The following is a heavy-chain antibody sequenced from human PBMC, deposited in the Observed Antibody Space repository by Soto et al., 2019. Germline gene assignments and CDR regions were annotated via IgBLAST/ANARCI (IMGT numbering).Heavy chain of an antibody. CDR3: ARVVAAVGTWNWFDP. D-gene: IGHD2-15*01. Sequence: GSVKVSCKASGYTFTSYGISWLRQAPGQGLEWMGWISAYNGNTNYAQKLQGRVTMTTDTSTSTAYMELRSLRSDDTAVYYCARVVAAVGTWNWFDPWGQGTLVTVSS. J-gene: IGHJ5*02. CDR2: ISAYNGNT. CDR1: GYTFTSYG. V-gene: IGHV1-18*01.